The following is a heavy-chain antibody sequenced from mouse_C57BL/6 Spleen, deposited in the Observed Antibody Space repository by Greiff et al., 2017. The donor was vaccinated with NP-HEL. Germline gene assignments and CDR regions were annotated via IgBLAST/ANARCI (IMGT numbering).Heavy chain of an antibody. CDR1: GYTFTDYN. J-gene: IGHJ4*01. D-gene: IGHD1-1*01. CDR3: ARKRGLITTVAHYAMDY. CDR2: INPNNGGT. V-gene: IGHV1-22*01. Sequence: EVQLQQSGPELVKPGASVKMSCKASGYTFTDYNMHWVKQSHGKSLEWIGYINPNNGGTSYNQKFKGKATLTVNKSSSTAYMELRSLTSEDSAVYYCARKRGLITTVAHYAMDYWGQGTSVTVSS.